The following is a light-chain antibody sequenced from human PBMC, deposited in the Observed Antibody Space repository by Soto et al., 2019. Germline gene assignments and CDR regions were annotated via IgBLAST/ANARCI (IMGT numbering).Light chain of an antibody. CDR3: QQYNSWPLT. J-gene: IGKJ4*01. V-gene: IGKV3D-15*01. CDR1: QRVSSN. CDR2: DIF. Sequence: EIMMTRAPATLSVSTGERAALSCMAIQRVSSNLAWYQQKPGQAPRLVIYDIFTRATGVPTRISGSGSGTEFTLTICSLQSEDFAVYYCQQYNSWPLTSGGGTKVDIK.